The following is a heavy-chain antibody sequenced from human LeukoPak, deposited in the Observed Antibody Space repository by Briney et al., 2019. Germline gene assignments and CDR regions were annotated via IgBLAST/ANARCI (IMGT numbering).Heavy chain of an antibody. CDR2: ISSSGSTI. V-gene: IGHV3-11*04. J-gene: IGHJ4*02. Sequence: PGGSLRLSCAASVFTFSDYYMSWIRQAPGKGLEWVSYISSSGSTIYYADYVKDRFTISTNTAKTSLYMQMNSLRAADTAVSYCARADERGSGCLSIRFDYWGQGTLVTVSS. D-gene: IGHD6-19*01. CDR3: ARADERGSGCLSIRFDY. CDR1: VFTFSDYY.